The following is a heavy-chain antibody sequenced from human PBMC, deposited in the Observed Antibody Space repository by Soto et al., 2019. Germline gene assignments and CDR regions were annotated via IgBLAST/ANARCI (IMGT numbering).Heavy chain of an antibody. CDR2: INPSGGST. V-gene: IGHV1-46*01. D-gene: IGHD5-18*01. Sequence: ASVKVSCKASGYTFTSYYMHWVRQAPGQGLERMGIINPSGGSTSYAQKFQGRVTMTRDTSTSTVYMELSSLRSEDTAVYYCARDVQVDTAMEYYYYYGMDVWGQGTTVTVSS. J-gene: IGHJ6*02. CDR3: ARDVQVDTAMEYYYYYGMDV. CDR1: GYTFTSYY.